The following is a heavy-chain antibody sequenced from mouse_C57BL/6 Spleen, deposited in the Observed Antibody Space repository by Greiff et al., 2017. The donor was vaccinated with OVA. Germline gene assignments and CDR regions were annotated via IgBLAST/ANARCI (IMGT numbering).Heavy chain of an antibody. J-gene: IGHJ2*01. CDR1: GYTFTDYY. Sequence: VQLQQPGPELVKPGASVKISCKASGYTFTDYYMNWVKQSPGKGLEWIGDINPNNGGTSYNEKFKGKATWTVDKSSSTAYMELRSLTSEDSAVYYYEMAKDYWGQGTTVTVSS. CDR3: EMAKDY. V-gene: IGHV1-26*01. CDR2: INPNNGGT.